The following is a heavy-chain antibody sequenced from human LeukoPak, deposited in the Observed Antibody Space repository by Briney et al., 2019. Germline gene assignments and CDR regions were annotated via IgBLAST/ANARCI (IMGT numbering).Heavy chain of an antibody. CDR2: IIPIFGTA. V-gene: IGHV1-69*05. CDR3: ARDGDYDILTGEPYYFDY. J-gene: IGHJ4*02. Sequence: SVKVSCKASGGTFSGYAISWVRQAPGQGLEWMGRIIPIFGTANYAQKFQGRVTITTDESTSTAYMELSSLRSEDTAVYYCARDGDYDILTGEPYYFDYWGQGTLVTVSS. CDR1: GGTFSGYA. D-gene: IGHD3-9*01.